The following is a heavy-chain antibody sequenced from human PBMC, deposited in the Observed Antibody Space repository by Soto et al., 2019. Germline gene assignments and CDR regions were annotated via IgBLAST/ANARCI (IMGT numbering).Heavy chain of an antibody. CDR3: ARDGTLYDSNGYYYVY. D-gene: IGHD3-22*01. Sequence: GPSVKVSCKASGGTFSRFAISWVRQAPGQGLEWMGGIIPMFGKANYAQKFQGRVTITADESTSTGYMELRSLTSEDTAVYYCARDGTLYDSNGYYYVYWGQGTLVTVSS. V-gene: IGHV1-69*13. J-gene: IGHJ4*02. CDR2: IIPMFGKA. CDR1: GGTFSRFA.